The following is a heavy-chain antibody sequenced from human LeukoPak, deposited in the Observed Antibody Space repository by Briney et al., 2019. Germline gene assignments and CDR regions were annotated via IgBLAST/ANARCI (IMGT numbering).Heavy chain of an antibody. Sequence: SGPTLVNPTQTLTLTCTFSGFSLSTSGMCVSWIRQPPGKALEWLARIDWDDDKYYSTSLKTRLTISKDTSKNQVVLTMTNMDPVDTATYYCAREFYYGSGSYYPLFDYWGQGTLVTVSS. CDR2: IDWDDDK. J-gene: IGHJ4*02. CDR1: GFSLSTSGMC. CDR3: AREFYYGSGSYYPLFDY. V-gene: IGHV2-70*11. D-gene: IGHD3-10*01.